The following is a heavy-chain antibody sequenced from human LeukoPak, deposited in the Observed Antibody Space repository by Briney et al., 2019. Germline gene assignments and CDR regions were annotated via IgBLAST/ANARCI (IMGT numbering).Heavy chain of an antibody. CDR1: GGSISSDHW. CDR3: ARASRYFDL. Sequence: SEILSLTCAVSGGSISSDHWWSWIRQPPGKGLEWIGYIYYSGSTNYNPSLKSRVTISVGTSKNQFSLKLSSVTAADTAVYYCARASRYFDLWGRGTLVTVSS. J-gene: IGHJ2*01. CDR2: IYYSGST. V-gene: IGHV4-59*11.